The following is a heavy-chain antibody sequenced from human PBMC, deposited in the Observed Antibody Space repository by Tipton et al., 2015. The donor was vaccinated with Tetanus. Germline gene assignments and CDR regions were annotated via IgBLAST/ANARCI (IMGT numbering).Heavy chain of an antibody. CDR3: ARSQAYSSGWYGIWFDP. D-gene: IGHD6-19*01. CDR2: INHSGST. J-gene: IGHJ5*02. V-gene: IGHV4-34*01. CDR1: GGSFSGYY. Sequence: TLSLTCAVYGGSFSGYYWSWIRQPPGKGLEWIGEINHSGSTNYNPSLKSRVTISVDTPKNRFSLKLSSVTAADTAVYYCARSQAYSSGWYGIWFDPWGQGTLVTVSS.